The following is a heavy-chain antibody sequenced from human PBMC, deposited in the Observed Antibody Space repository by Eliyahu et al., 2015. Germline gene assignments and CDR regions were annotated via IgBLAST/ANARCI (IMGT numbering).Heavy chain of an antibody. V-gene: IGHV4-59*01. Sequence: QVQLQESGPGLVKPSETLSLTCXXSXASXSSYYWSWIRQAPGKGVEWIGYIYSSGNTNYNPSLKSRVTISLDTSKNQFSLRLSAVTAADTAVYYCARGDRSGSPIHFDYWGQGTLVTVSS. CDR2: IYSSGNT. CDR3: ARGDRSGSPIHFDY. D-gene: IGHD3-22*01. J-gene: IGHJ4*02. CDR1: XASXSSYY.